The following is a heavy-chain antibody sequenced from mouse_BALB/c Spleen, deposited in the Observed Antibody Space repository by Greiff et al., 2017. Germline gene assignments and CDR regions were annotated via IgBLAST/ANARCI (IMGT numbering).Heavy chain of an antibody. J-gene: IGHJ4*01. CDR1: GFTFSSYA. CDR3: ARDRGRYDAMDY. CDR2: ISSGGSYT. V-gene: IGHV5-9-4*01. Sequence: EVQLVESGGGLVKPGGSLKLSCAASGFTFSSYAMSWVRQSPEKRLEWVAEISSGGSYTYYPDTVTGRFTITRDNAKNTLYLEMSSLRSEDTAMYYCARDRGRYDAMDYWGQGTSVTVSS. D-gene: IGHD1-1*01.